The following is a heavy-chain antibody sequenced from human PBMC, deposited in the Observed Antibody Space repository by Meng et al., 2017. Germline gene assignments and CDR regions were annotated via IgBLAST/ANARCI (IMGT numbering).Heavy chain of an antibody. CDR2: IKSKTYGGTT. CDR1: GFTFSNAW. CDR3: ARDRYGDYAFWLDYYYYYGMDV. V-gene: IGHV3-15*01. D-gene: IGHD4-17*01. J-gene: IGHJ6*02. Sequence: GESLKISCAASGFTFSNAWMSWVRQAPGKGLEWVGRIKSKTYGGTTDYAAPVKGRFTISRDDSKNTLYLQMNSLKTEDTAVYYCARDRYGDYAFWLDYYYYYGMDVWGQGTTVTVSS.